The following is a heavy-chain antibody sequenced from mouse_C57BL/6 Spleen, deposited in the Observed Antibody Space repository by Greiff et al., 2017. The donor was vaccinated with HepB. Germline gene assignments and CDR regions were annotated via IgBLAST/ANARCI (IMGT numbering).Heavy chain of an antibody. D-gene: IGHD4-1*01. CDR1: GYSITSGYY. CDR3: AKLTGTEYYFDY. Sequence: ESGPGLVKPSQSLSLTCSVTGYSITSGYYWNWIRQFPGNKLEWMGYISYDGSNNYNPSLKNRISITRDTSKNQFFLKLNSVTTEDTATYYCAKLTGTEYYFDYWGQGTTLTVSS. J-gene: IGHJ2*01. CDR2: ISYDGSN. V-gene: IGHV3-6*01.